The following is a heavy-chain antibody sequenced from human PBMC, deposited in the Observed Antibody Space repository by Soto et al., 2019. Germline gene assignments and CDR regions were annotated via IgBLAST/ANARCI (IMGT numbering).Heavy chain of an antibody. CDR2: ISSSDITI. D-gene: IGHD3-10*01. V-gene: IGHV3-11*01. Sequence: SLRLSCAASGFTFSDYYMSWMRQAPGKGLEWVSYISSSDITIYYTDSVKGRFTISRDNAKNSLYLQMNSLRAEDTAVYYCARVGRNGALWGQGTLVTVSS. CDR1: GFTFSDYY. J-gene: IGHJ4*02. CDR3: ARVGRNGAL.